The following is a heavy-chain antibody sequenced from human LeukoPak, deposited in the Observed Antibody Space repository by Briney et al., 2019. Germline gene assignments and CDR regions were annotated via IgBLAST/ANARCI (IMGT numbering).Heavy chain of an antibody. CDR3: ARGQSGYAPSYNWFDP. Sequence: ASVKVSCKASGYTFTSYGISWVRQAPGQGLEWMGWINIGSGNTKYSQKFQGRVTISRDTSATTAYMDLSSVRSEDAAVYYCARGQSGYAPSYNWFDPWGQGTLVTVSS. CDR2: INIGSGNT. V-gene: IGHV1-3*04. J-gene: IGHJ5*02. CDR1: GYTFTSYG. D-gene: IGHD5-12*01.